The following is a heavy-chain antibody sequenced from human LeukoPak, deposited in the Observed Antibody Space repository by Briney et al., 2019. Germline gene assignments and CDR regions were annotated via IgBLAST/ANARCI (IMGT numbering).Heavy chain of an antibody. CDR1: GGSISSYY. V-gene: IGHV4-59*01. D-gene: IGHD3-22*01. CDR2: IYYSGST. J-gene: IGHJ4*02. CDR3: AGGLYDSSGYYPTSPPFDY. Sequence: SETLSLTCTVSGGSISSYYWSWIRQPPGKGLEWIGYIYYSGSTNYNPSLKSRVTISVDTSKNQFPLKLSSVTAADTAVYYCAGGLYDSSGYYPTSPPFDYWGQGTLVTVSS.